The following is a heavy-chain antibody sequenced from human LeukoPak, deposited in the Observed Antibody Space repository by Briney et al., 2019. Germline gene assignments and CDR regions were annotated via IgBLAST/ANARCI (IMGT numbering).Heavy chain of an antibody. CDR1: GFTFNTYS. Sequence: PGGSLRLSCAASGFTFNTYSMNWVRQAPGKGLEWVSSISSSNSYIYYAGSMKGRFTISRDNAKNSLYLQMNSLRAEDTAVYYCARDRRGIGKAFDIWGQGTMVTVSS. CDR2: ISSSNSYI. CDR3: ARDRRGIGKAFDI. J-gene: IGHJ3*02. V-gene: IGHV3-21*01. D-gene: IGHD1-26*01.